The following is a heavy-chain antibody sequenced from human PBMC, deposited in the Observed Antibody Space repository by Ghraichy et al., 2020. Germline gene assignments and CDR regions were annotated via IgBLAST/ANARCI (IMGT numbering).Heavy chain of an antibody. CDR3: ARGPDYGDYKYFQH. CDR1: GYTFTSYD. CDR2: MNPNSGNT. V-gene: IGHV1-8*01. D-gene: IGHD4-17*01. Sequence: ASVKVSCKASGYTFTSYDINWVRQATGQGLEWMGWMNPNSGNTGYAQKFQGRVTMTRNTSISTAYMELSSLRSEDTAVYYCARGPDYGDYKYFQHWGQGTLVTVSS. J-gene: IGHJ1*01.